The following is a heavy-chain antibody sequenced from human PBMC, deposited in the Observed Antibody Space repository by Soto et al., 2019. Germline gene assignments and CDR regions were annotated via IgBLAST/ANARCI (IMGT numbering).Heavy chain of an antibody. CDR1: GFTFSSYA. D-gene: IGHD3-9*01. CDR3: AREGGVKDGYRKTGYGY. J-gene: IGHJ4*02. Sequence: GGSLRLSCAASGFTFSSYAMHWVRQAPGKGLEWVAVISYDGSNKYYADSVKGRFTISRDNSKNTLYLQMNSLRAEDTAVYYCAREGGVKDGYRKTGYGYWGQGTLVTVSS. V-gene: IGHV3-30-3*01. CDR2: ISYDGSNK.